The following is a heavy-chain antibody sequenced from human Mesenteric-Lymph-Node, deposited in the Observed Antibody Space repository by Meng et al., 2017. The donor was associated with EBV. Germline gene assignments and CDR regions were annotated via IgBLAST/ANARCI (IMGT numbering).Heavy chain of an antibody. V-gene: IGHV7-4-1*02. Sequence: VELVQSVSALKKAGASVKVSCTASGYTFTSYPMNWVRQAPGQGLEWMGGINTNTVNPTYAQGFTGRFVFSLDSSVSTAYLQISSLKAEDTAVYYCARKVGISSAKWYFDVWGRGTLVTVSS. J-gene: IGHJ2*01. CDR3: ARKVGISSAKWYFDV. CDR2: INTNTVNP. D-gene: IGHD1-26*01. CDR1: GYTFTSYP.